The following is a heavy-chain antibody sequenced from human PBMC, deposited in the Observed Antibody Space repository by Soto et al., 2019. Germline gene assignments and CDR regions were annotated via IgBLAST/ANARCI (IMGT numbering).Heavy chain of an antibody. V-gene: IGHV3-23*01. CDR1: GFAFSSYA. Sequence: PWGSLRLSCAASGFAFSSYAMSWVRQAPGKGLEWVSAISGSGGSTYYADSVKGRFTISRDNSRNTLYLRMNSLRAEDTAVYYCAKAHSQWLEDYFDYWGQGTLVTAPQ. J-gene: IGHJ4*02. CDR3: AKAHSQWLEDYFDY. D-gene: IGHD6-19*01. CDR2: ISGSGGST.